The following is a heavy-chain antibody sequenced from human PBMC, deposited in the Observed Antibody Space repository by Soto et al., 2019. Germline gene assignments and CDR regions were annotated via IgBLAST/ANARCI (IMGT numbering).Heavy chain of an antibody. CDR3: ARETYRSSWYDK. Sequence: SETLSLTCTVSGGSISSGGYYWSWIRQHPGKGLEGIGYIYYSGSTYYNPSLKSRVTISVDTSKNQFSLKLSSVTAADTAVYYWARETYRSSWYDKRGQGTLVTGSS. CDR1: GGSISSGGYY. CDR2: IYYSGST. V-gene: IGHV4-31*03. J-gene: IGHJ4*02. D-gene: IGHD6-13*01.